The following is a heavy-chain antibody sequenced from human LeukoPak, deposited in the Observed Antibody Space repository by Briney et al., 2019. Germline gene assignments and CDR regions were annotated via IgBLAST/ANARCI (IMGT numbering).Heavy chain of an antibody. CDR2: MNSDGSST. CDR1: GFPFSNYW. Sequence: GGSLRLSCAASGFPFSNYWMPWVRQAPGKGLVWVSRMNSDGSSTSYADSVKGRFTISRDNAKNTLYLQMNSLRAEDAAVYYCATVSRSSGRGYFDYWGPGTLVTVSS. CDR3: ATVSRSSGRGYFDY. D-gene: IGHD6-19*01. V-gene: IGHV3-74*01. J-gene: IGHJ4*02.